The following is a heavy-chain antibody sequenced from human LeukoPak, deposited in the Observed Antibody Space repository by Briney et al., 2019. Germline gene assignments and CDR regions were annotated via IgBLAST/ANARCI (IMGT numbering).Heavy chain of an antibody. CDR3: ARGATIVGAMGDAFGI. D-gene: IGHD1-26*01. CDR1: GGSISSYY. Sequence: SETLSLTCIVSGGSISSYYWSWIRQPPGKGLEWIGYNYYSDSTDYNPSLKSRVTISVDTSENQFSLKLSSVTAADTAVYYCARGATIVGAMGDAFGIWGQGTMVTVSS. V-gene: IGHV4-59*01. J-gene: IGHJ3*02. CDR2: NYYSDST.